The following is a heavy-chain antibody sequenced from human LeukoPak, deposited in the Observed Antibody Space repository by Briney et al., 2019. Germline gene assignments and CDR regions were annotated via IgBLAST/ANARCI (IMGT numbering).Heavy chain of an antibody. Sequence: PGGSLRLSCAASGFTFSSYGMHWVRQAPGKGLEWVAVISYDGSNKYYADSVKGRFTISRDNSKNTLYLQMNSLRAEDTAVYYCAKVITPVLRYFDWPAGDFDYWGQGTLVTVSS. CDR3: AKVITPVLRYFDWPAGDFDY. CDR2: ISYDGSNK. J-gene: IGHJ4*02. D-gene: IGHD3-9*01. V-gene: IGHV3-30*18. CDR1: GFTFSSYG.